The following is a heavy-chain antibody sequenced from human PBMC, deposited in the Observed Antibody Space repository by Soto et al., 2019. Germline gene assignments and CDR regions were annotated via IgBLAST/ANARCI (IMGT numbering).Heavy chain of an antibody. CDR3: ARGKRFSAWFDP. J-gene: IGHJ5*02. D-gene: IGHD3-3*01. V-gene: IGHV4-4*07. CDR2: VYSSGGT. Sequence: SETLSLTCTVSGGSMTSYYWTWIRQPAGKGLEWIGRVYSSGGTHYNPSLKSRVTIPLDTSKNQFSLRLLSVTDADTAVYFCARGKRFSAWFDPWGQGTLVTVSS. CDR1: GGSMTSYY.